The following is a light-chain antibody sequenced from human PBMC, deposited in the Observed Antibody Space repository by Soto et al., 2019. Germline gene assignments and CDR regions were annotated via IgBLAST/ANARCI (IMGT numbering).Light chain of an antibody. Sequence: EIVVAHFPSTLPLSPVERATLSCRASQSVSSNLVWYQQKPGQPPRILIYGASTRATGIPDRFSGSGSGTEFTLPINSLQSEDFAVYSCQQYNNWVTLGGRTKLDI. CDR2: GAS. CDR1: QSVSSN. V-gene: IGKV3-15*01. J-gene: IGKJ4*01. CDR3: QQYNNWVT.